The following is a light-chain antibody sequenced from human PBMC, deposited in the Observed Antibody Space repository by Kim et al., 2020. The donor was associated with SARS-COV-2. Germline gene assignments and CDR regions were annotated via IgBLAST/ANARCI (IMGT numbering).Light chain of an antibody. Sequence: DIQMTQSPSSLSVSVGDRVTITCRASQGITNSLAWYQQKPGKVPQVLIYAASVLQSGVPSRFSGSGSGTDFTLTISSLQPEDVATYYCQKYNSAPSTFGQGTKVEIK. CDR1: QGITNS. J-gene: IGKJ1*01. CDR3: QKYNSAPST. CDR2: AAS. V-gene: IGKV1-27*01.